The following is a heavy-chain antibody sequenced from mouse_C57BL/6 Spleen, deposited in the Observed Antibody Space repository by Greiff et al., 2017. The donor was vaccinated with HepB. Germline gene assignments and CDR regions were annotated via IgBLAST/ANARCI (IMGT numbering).Heavy chain of an antibody. D-gene: IGHD2-3*01. CDR3: ARNGGWLLNSAMDY. Sequence: EVQLQQSGPELVKPGASVKISCKASGYTFTDYYMNWVKQSHGKSLEWIGDINPNNGGTSYNQKFKGKATLTVDKSSSTAYMELRSLTSEDSAVYYCARNGGWLLNSAMDYWGQGTSVTVSS. J-gene: IGHJ4*01. V-gene: IGHV1-26*01. CDR1: GYTFTDYY. CDR2: INPNNGGT.